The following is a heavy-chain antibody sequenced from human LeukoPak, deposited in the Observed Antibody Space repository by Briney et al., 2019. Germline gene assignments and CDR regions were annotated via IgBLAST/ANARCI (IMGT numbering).Heavy chain of an antibody. CDR3: GMSGDRVPLQDDVFDV. CDR1: AYSFTSYC. CDR2: IYPGDSGP. D-gene: IGHD1-26*01. J-gene: IGHJ3*01. V-gene: IGHV5-51*01. Sequence: GESLKISCKVSAYSFTSYCIGWVRQMPGKGLEWMGIIYPGDSGPTYSPSFQGQVTISVGKSINTAYLQWSSLQASDTAMYYCGMSGDRVPLQDDVFDVWGQGTMVTVST.